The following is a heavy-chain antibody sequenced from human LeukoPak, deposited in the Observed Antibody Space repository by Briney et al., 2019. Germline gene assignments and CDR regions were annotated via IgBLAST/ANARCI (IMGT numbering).Heavy chain of an antibody. Sequence: KTSETLSLTCAVYGGSFSGYYWSWIRQPPGKGLEWIGEINHSGSTNYNPSLKSRVTISVDTSKNQFSLKLSSVTAADTAVYYCARERGRSYGSVPYYYYMDVWGKGTTVTASS. CDR1: GGSFSGYY. D-gene: IGHD5-18*01. J-gene: IGHJ6*03. CDR3: ARERGRSYGSVPYYYYMDV. CDR2: INHSGST. V-gene: IGHV4-34*01.